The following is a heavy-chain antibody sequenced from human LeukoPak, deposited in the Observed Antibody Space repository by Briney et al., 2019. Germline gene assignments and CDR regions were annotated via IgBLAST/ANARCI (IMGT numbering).Heavy chain of an antibody. J-gene: IGHJ4*02. V-gene: IGHV4-59*08. CDR2: IYYSGST. D-gene: IGHD6-19*01. CDR3: ARHERESSGWKYFDY. CDR1: GCSISSYY. Sequence: SETLSLTCTASGCSISSYYWSWVRQPPGKGLEWVGDIYYSGSTNYNPSLKSRVTISVDTSNNQFSLKLRSVTAADTAVYYCARHERESSGWKYFDYWGQGTLVTVSS.